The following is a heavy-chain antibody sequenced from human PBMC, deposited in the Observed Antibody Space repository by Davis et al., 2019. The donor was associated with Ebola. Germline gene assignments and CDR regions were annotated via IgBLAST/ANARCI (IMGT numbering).Heavy chain of an antibody. CDR2: ISAYNGNT. Sequence: ASVKVSCKASGYTFTSYGISWVRQAPGQGLEWMGWISAYNGNTNYAQKLQGRVTMTTDTSTSTAYMELRSLRSEDTAVYYCARDLSRDSSGYLWDWGQGTLVTVSS. CDR3: ARDLSRDSSGYLWD. V-gene: IGHV1-18*01. D-gene: IGHD3-22*01. CDR1: GYTFTSYG. J-gene: IGHJ4*02.